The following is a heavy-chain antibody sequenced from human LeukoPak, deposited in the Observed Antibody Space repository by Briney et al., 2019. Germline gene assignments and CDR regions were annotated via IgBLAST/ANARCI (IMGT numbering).Heavy chain of an antibody. CDR2: IYYSGST. V-gene: IGHV4-39*07. Sequence: PSETLSLTCTVSGGSISSSSYYWGWIRQPPGKGLEWIGSIYYSGSTYYNPSLKSRVTISVDTSKNQFSLKLSSVTAADTAVYYCARTLSGSYYITEDWFDPWGQGTLVTVSS. D-gene: IGHD3-10*01. CDR3: ARTLSGSYYITEDWFDP. CDR1: GGSISSSSYY. J-gene: IGHJ5*02.